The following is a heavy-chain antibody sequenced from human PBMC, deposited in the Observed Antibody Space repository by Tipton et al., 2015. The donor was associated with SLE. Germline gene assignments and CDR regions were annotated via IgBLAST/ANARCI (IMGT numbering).Heavy chain of an antibody. D-gene: IGHD3/OR15-3a*01. V-gene: IGHV4-39*07. Sequence: TLSLTCTVSGDSVSSYSYYWGWIRQPPGKGLEWIGSIYHSGSTYYNPSLKSRVTISVDTSKNQFSLKLSSVTAADTAVYYCASDWTYGDWFDPWGQGTLVTVSS. J-gene: IGHJ5*02. CDR1: GDSVSSYSYY. CDR3: ASDWTYGDWFDP. CDR2: IYHSGST.